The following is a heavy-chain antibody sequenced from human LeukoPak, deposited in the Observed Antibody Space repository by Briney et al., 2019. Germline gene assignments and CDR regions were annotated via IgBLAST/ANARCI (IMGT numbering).Heavy chain of an antibody. V-gene: IGHV3-7*03. D-gene: IGHD3-22*01. CDR2: IKEDGSKK. J-gene: IGHJ4*02. CDR1: GFTFSGHW. Sequence: HPGGFLRLSCAASGFTFSGHWMTWVRQAPGKGLEWVANIKEDGSKKNYVDSVRGRFTISRDNAKNSLYLQMTSLRAEDTAMYYCATPLDYHDSSGFHQGGDWGQGTLVTVSS. CDR3: ATPLDYHDSSGFHQGGD.